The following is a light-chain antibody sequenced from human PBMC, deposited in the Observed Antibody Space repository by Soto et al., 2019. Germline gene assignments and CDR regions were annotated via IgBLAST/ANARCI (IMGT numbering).Light chain of an antibody. J-gene: IGKJ5*01. V-gene: IGKV3-15*01. CDR1: QSVSTH. CDR2: GTS. CDR3: QQYHDWPIT. Sequence: EIVMTQSPATLSVSPGEGATLSCMASQSVSTHLAWYQQIPGQAPRLLIYGTSTRAAGIPARFSGRGSGTEFTFTISSLQSEDFAVYHCQQYHDWPITFGQGTRLEIK.